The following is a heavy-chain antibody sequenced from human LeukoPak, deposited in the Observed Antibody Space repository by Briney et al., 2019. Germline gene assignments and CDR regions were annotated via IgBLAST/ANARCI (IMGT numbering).Heavy chain of an antibody. J-gene: IGHJ6*02. CDR3: AKAPPDSYYYYYGMDV. CDR1: GFTFSGYA. Sequence: PGGSLRLSCAASGFTFSGYAMTWVRQAPGKGLDWVSAISGRGGSTYYADSVKGRFTISRDNSKNTLYLQMNSLRAEDTAVYYCAKAPPDSYYYYYGMDVWGQGTTVTVSS. V-gene: IGHV3-23*01. CDR2: ISGRGGST. D-gene: IGHD5-18*01.